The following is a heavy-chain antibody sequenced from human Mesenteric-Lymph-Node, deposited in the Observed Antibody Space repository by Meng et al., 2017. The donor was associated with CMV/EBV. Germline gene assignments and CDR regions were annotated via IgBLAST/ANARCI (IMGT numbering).Heavy chain of an antibody. Sequence: ASVKVSCKASGYTFTGYFFHWVRQAPGQGLEWMGWINPNSGGTNYAQKFQGRVTMTRDTSISTAYMELSSLRSEDTAVYYCAREIRAYGMDVWGQGTTVTVSS. J-gene: IGHJ6*02. V-gene: IGHV1-2*02. CDR3: AREIRAYGMDV. CDR2: INPNSGGT. CDR1: GYTFTGYF. D-gene: IGHD3-10*01.